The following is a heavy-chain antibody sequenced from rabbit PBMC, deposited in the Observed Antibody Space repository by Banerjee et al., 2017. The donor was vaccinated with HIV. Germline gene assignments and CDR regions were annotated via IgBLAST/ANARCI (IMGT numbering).Heavy chain of an antibody. J-gene: IGHJ4*01. CDR1: GFTISSGYW. V-gene: IGHV1S45*01. CDR2: IYTGSYST. Sequence: QQQLEESGGDLVKPEGSLTLTCTASGFTISSGYWMCWVRQAPGKGLEWIACIYTGSYSTYYASWAKGRFTISKTSSTTVTLQMTSLTAADTATYFCARGIYAMNSGLNLWGPGTLVTVS. CDR3: ARGIYAMNSGLNL. D-gene: IGHD4-1*01.